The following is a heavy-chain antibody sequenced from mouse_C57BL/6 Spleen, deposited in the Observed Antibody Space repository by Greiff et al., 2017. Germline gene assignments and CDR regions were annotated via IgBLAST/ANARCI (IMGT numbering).Heavy chain of an antibody. J-gene: IGHJ4*01. CDR1: GYTFTSYW. CDR2: IDPSDSYT. V-gene: IGHV1-69*01. D-gene: IGHD2-5*01. CDR3: ARRAPYYSNFYAMDD. Sequence: QVQLQQPGAELVMPGASVKLSCKASGYTFTSYWMHWVKQRPGQGLEWIGEIDPSDSYTNYNQKFKGKSTLTVDKSSSTAYMQLSSLTSEDSAVYYCARRAPYYSNFYAMDDWGQGTSVTVSS.